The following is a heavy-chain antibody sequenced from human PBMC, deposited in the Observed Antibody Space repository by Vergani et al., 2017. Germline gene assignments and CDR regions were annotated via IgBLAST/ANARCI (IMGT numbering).Heavy chain of an antibody. Sequence: QVQLVQSGAEVKKPGSSVKVSCKASGGTFSSYAISWVRQAPGQGLEWMGGIIPIFGTANYAQKFQGRVTFTADKSTSTAYMELSSLRSEDTAVYYCARASGYYYGSGSYYDFDYWGQGTLVTVSS. CDR2: IIPIFGTA. D-gene: IGHD3-10*01. J-gene: IGHJ4*02. CDR1: GGTFSSYA. CDR3: ARASGYYYGSGSYYDFDY. V-gene: IGHV1-69*06.